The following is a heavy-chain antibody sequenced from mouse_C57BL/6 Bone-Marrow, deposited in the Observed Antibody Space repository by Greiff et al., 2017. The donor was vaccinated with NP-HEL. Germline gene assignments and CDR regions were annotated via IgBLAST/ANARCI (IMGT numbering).Heavy chain of an antibody. Sequence: EVQLQQSGPELVKPGASVKIPCKASGYTFTDYNMDWVKQSHGKSLEWIGDINPNNGGTIYNQKFKGKATLTVDKSSSTAYMELRSLTSEDTAVYYCARTNFYYGPWYFDVWGTGTTVTVSS. J-gene: IGHJ1*03. V-gene: IGHV1-18*01. CDR3: ARTNFYYGPWYFDV. D-gene: IGHD2-1*01. CDR2: INPNNGGT. CDR1: GYTFTDYN.